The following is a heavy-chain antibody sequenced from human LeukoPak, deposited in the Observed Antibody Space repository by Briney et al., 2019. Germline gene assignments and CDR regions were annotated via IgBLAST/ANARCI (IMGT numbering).Heavy chain of an antibody. CDR1: GFTFGAYA. CDR2: ISWNSGYI. CDR3: AKVRGTYSSGYYFDS. D-gene: IGHD6-19*01. Sequence: GGSLRLSCAASGFTFGAYAMHWVRQAPGKGLEWLSIISWNSGYIDYADSVKGRFTISRDNAKNSLFLQMDSLRTEDTAFYYCAKVRGTYSSGYYFDSWGQGTLVTVSS. J-gene: IGHJ4*02. V-gene: IGHV3-9*01.